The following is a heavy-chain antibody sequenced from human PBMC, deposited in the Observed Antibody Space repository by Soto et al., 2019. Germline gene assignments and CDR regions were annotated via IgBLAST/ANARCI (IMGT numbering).Heavy chain of an antibody. Sequence: GGSLRLSCAASGFTFSSYAMSWVRQAPGKGLEWVSAISGSGGNTYYADSVKGRFTISRDNSKNTLYLQMNSLRAEDTAVYYCAKDGPRYYDFWSGYYSDYWGQGTLVTVSS. CDR1: GFTFSSYA. CDR2: ISGSGGNT. D-gene: IGHD3-3*01. J-gene: IGHJ4*02. V-gene: IGHV3-23*01. CDR3: AKDGPRYYDFWSGYYSDY.